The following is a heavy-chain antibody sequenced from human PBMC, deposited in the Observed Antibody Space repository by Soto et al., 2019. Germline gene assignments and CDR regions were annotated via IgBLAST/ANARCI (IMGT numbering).Heavy chain of an antibody. Sequence: ASVKVCCKASGYTFANYEINWVRQATGQGLEWMGWMNPGSGNTGYAHKFQGRVTMTRNISISTSYMELSRLGSDDTAIYYCARMASSGSLNWFDPWGQGTLVTVS. V-gene: IGHV1-8*01. J-gene: IGHJ5*02. CDR1: GYTFANYE. CDR3: ARMASSGSLNWFDP. D-gene: IGHD3-10*01. CDR2: MNPGSGNT.